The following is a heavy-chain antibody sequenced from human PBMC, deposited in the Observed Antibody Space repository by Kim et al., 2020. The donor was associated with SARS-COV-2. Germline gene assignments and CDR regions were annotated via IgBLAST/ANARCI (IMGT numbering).Heavy chain of an antibody. J-gene: IGHJ6*01. Sequence: GGSLRLSCAASGYTFSSYGMHWVRQAPGKGLEWVAVIWYDGSKKDYGDSVKGRFTISRDNSKKTVYLQMNSLSPEDTAVYYCARDGSGWRPENLYGMDV. CDR2: IWYDGSKK. V-gene: IGHV3-33*01. D-gene: IGHD3-10*01. CDR1: GYTFSSYG. CDR3: ARDGSGWRPENLYGMDV.